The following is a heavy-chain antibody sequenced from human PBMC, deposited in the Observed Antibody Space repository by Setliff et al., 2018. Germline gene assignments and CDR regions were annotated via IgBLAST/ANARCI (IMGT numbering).Heavy chain of an antibody. J-gene: IGHJ6*03. D-gene: IGHD2-15*01. Sequence: SETLSLTCAVYGDSFSDYYWSWIRQPPGKGLEWIGSIYHSGSSYYNSSLRSRVTISVDTSKNQFSLKLKSVTAADTAMYYCARGCAAGACYSDYYYYMDVWGKGTTVTVSS. CDR2: IYHSGSS. CDR1: GDSFSDYY. V-gene: IGHV4-34*01. CDR3: ARGCAAGACYSDYYYYMDV.